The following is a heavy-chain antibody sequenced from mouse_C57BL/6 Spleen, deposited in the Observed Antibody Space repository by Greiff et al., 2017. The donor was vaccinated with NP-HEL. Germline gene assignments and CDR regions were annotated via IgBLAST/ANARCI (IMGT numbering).Heavy chain of an antibody. CDR3: AREGRYLYFDV. CDR1: GSSITSGYY. Sequence: QLQESGPGLVKPSQSLSLTCSVTGSSITSGYYWNWIRQFPGNKLEWMGYISYDGSNNYNPSIKNRISITRDPSKNQFFLKLTSVTTEDTATYYCAREGRYLYFDVWGTRTTVTVSS. V-gene: IGHV3-6*01. J-gene: IGHJ1*03. CDR2: ISYDGSN.